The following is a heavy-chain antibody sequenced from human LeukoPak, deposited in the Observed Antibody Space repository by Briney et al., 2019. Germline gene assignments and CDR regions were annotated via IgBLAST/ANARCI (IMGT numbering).Heavy chain of an antibody. D-gene: IGHD4-17*01. J-gene: IGHJ4*02. V-gene: IGHV3-53*01. CDR3: ARRAGEYSHPYDY. CDR1: GFNVSINS. Sequence: GGSLRLSCTVSGFNVSINSMSWVRQAPGKGLEWVSFIYSGGNTHYSDSVKGRFTISRDNSKNTLYLQMTSLRAEDTAVYYCARRAGEYSHPYDYWGQGTLVTVSS. CDR2: IYSGGNT.